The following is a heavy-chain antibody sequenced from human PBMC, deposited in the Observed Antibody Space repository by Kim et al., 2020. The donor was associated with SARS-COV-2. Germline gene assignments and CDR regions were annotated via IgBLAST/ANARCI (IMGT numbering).Heavy chain of an antibody. CDR3: ARVAADDGMDV. Sequence: GGSLRLSCAASGFTFSSYGMHWVRQAPGKGLEWVAVISYDGSNKYYADSVKGRFTISRDNSKNTLYLQMNSLRAEDTAVYYCARVAADDGMDVWGQGTTVTVSS. V-gene: IGHV3-33*05. J-gene: IGHJ6*02. D-gene: IGHD6-13*01. CDR1: GFTFSSYG. CDR2: ISYDGSNK.